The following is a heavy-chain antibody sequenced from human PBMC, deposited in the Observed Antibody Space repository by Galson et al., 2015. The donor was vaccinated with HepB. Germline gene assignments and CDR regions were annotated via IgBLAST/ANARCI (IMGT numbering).Heavy chain of an antibody. J-gene: IGHJ4*02. V-gene: IGHV3-74*01. Sequence: SLRLSCAASGFTFSSYWMHWVRQAPGKGLVWVSRINSDGSSTSYADSVKGRFTISRDNAKNTLYLQMNSLRAEDTAVYYCARASPSGWLQLRGYFDYWGQGTLVTVSS. CDR2: INSDGSST. D-gene: IGHD5-24*01. CDR3: ARASPSGWLQLRGYFDY. CDR1: GFTFSSYW.